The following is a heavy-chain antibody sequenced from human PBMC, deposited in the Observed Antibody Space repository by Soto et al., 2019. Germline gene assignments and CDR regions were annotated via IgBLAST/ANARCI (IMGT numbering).Heavy chain of an antibody. J-gene: IGHJ5*02. CDR2: INHSGST. CDR1: GGSFSGYY. V-gene: IGHV4-34*01. D-gene: IGHD6-13*01. CDR3: ARVRHSSSYWFDP. Sequence: ETLSLTCAVYGGSFSGYYWSWIRQPPGKGLEWIGEINHSGSTNYNPSLKSRVTISVDTSKNQFSLKLSSVTAADTAVYYCARVRHSSSYWFDPWGQGTLVTVSS.